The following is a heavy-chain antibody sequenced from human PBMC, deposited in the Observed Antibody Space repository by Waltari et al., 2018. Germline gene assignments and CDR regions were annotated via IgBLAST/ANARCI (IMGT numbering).Heavy chain of an antibody. CDR3: ARDRGYDYNWVDP. D-gene: IGHD5-12*01. Sequence: QLQLQESGPGLVKPSETLSLTCTVSGGSISSSSYYWGWIRQPPGKGLEWIGSIYYSGSTYYNPSLKSRGTISVDTSKNQCSLKLSSVTAADTAVYYCARDRGYDYNWVDPWGQGTLVTVSS. CDR2: IYYSGST. CDR1: GGSISSSSYY. V-gene: IGHV4-39*07. J-gene: IGHJ5*02.